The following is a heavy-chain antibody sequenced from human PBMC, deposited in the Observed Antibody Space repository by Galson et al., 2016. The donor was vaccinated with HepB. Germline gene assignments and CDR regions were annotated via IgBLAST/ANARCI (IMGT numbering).Heavy chain of an antibody. CDR1: GGSIRGSIYY. J-gene: IGHJ4*02. CDR3: ASHDDSDWDY. CDR2: IYHSGNT. D-gene: IGHD3-9*01. Sequence: SETLSLTCTVSGGSIRGSIYYWGWIRQPPGKGLEWIGSIYHSGNTYYSPSLSPSLKSRVTVSVDTSKNQFSLKLRSVTAADTAVCYCASHDDSDWDYWGQGTLVTVSP. V-gene: IGHV4-39*01.